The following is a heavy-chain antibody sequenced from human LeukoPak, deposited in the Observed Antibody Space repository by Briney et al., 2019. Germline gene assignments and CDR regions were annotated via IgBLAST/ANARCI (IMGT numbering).Heavy chain of an antibody. CDR2: ISSSGTYI. CDR1: GFTFCSFS. J-gene: IGHJ4*02. CDR3: ARGPGRSGGSCYSDY. V-gene: IGHV3-21*01. D-gene: IGHD2-15*01. Sequence: GGSLRLSCAASGFTFCSFSMTWVRQAPGKGLEWVSTISSSGTYIYYADSVKGRFTISRDNAKNSLYLQMNSLRAEDTAVYYCARGPGRSGGSCYSDYWGQGTLVTVSS.